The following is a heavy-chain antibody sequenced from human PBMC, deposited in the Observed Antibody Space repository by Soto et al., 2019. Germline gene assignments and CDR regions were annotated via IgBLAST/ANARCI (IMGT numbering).Heavy chain of an antibody. CDR2: ISSSSSTI. CDR1: GFTFSIYS. J-gene: IGHJ3*02. CDR3: ARDHLSLLWFGVDAFDI. V-gene: IGHV3-48*01. D-gene: IGHD3-10*01. Sequence: EMQLVESGGGLVQPGGSLRLSCAASGFTFSIYSMNWVRQAPGKGLEWVSYISSSSSTISYADSVKGRFTISRDNAKNSLYLQMHGLRADDTAVYYCARDHLSLLWFGVDAFDIWGQGTMGTVSS.